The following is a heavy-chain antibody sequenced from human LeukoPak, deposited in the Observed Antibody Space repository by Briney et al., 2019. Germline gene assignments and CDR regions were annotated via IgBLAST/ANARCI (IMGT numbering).Heavy chain of an antibody. CDR1: GFTFSNYA. CDR3: AKGLWGAYYYGMDV. J-gene: IGHJ6*02. V-gene: IGHV3-23*01. Sequence: QPEGSLRLSCAASGFTFSNYAMSWVRQAPGKGLEWVSVISGSGATTDYADSVMGRFTISRDNSKNTLYLQLDSLRAEDTAVYFCAKGLWGAYYYGMDVWGQGTTVTVSS. D-gene: IGHD3-16*01. CDR2: ISGSGATT.